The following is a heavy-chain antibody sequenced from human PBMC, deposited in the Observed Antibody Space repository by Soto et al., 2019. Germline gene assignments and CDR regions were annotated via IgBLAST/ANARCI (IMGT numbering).Heavy chain of an antibody. V-gene: IGHV4-4*07. CDR1: GGSINSYW. J-gene: IGHJ4*02. CDR2: VYSSGTT. CDR3: ARDIGSFAYGEGY. Sequence: ETLSLTCSVSGGSINSYWWSWIRQPAGKGLEWIGRVYSSGTTDYNPSLNSRATMSVETSKNQFSLKLSSVTAADTAVYYCARDIGSFAYGEGYWGQGTQVTVSS. D-gene: IGHD3-10*01.